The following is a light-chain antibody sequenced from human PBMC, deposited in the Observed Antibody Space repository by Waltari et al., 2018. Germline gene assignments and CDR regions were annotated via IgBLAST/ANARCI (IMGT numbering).Light chain of an antibody. J-gene: IGLJ2*01. V-gene: IGLV2-11*01. CDR1: NSDFGGYNY. CDR2: DVT. CDR3: CSYAGP. Sequence: QSALTQPRSVSGSPGQSVAISCTGTNSDFGGYNYVSWSQHHPGKAPKLMIYDVTKRPSGVPDRFSGSKSGNTASLTISGLQADDEADYYCCSYAGPFGGGTKLTVL.